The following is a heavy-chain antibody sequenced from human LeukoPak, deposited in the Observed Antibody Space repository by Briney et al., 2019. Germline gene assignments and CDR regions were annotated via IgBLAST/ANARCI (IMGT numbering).Heavy chain of an antibody. D-gene: IGHD2-15*01. CDR3: AQARKRYCSGSTCYYFEY. V-gene: IGHV3-9*01. Sequence: GGSLRLSCAASGFTFDEYAMHWVRQAPGKGLEWVSGISWNSASLGYVDSVKGRFTISRDNAKNSLYLQMNRLRAEDTALYYCAQARKRYCSGSTCYYFEYWGQGALVTVSS. J-gene: IGHJ4*02. CDR2: ISWNSASL. CDR1: GFTFDEYA.